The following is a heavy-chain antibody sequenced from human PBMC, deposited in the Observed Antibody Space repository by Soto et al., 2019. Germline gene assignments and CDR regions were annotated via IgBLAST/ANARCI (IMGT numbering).Heavy chain of an antibody. J-gene: IGHJ5*02. V-gene: IGHV4-31*03. Sequence: SGTPSLTPPFSRCSISRGGYYWSWIRQHPGKGLEWIGYIYYSGSTYYNPSLKSRVTISVDTSKNQFSLKLSSVTAADTAVYYCARSIDPWGQGTLVTVSS. CDR2: IYYSGST. CDR1: RCSISRGGYY. CDR3: ARSIDP.